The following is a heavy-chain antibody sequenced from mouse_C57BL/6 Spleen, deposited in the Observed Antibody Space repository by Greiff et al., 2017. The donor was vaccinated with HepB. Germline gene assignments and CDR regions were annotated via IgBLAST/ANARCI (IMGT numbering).Heavy chain of an antibody. CDR1: GYAFSSYW. CDR2: IYPGDGDT. D-gene: IGHD2-2*01. J-gene: IGHJ1*03. Sequence: QVHVKQSGAELVKPGASVKISCKASGYAFSSYWMNWVKQRPGKGLEWIGQIYPGDGDTNYNGKFKGKATLTADKSSSTAYMQLSSLTSEDSAVYFCARSTMVTHWYFDVWGTGTTVTVSS. V-gene: IGHV1-80*01. CDR3: ARSTMVTHWYFDV.